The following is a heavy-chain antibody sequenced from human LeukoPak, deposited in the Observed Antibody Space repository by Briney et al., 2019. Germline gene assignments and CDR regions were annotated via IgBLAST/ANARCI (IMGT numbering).Heavy chain of an antibody. J-gene: IGHJ4*02. Sequence: HPGGSLRLSCAASGFTFRSYSMNWVRQAPGKGLEWVAVISFDGTNKYYADSAKGRFTISRDNSKNTLYLQMNSLRVEDTAVYYCARDGYDLDTPMVSTNFDSWGQGTLVTVSS. CDR1: GFTFRSYS. V-gene: IGHV3-30*03. CDR3: ARDGYDLDTPMVSTNFDS. D-gene: IGHD5-18*01. CDR2: ISFDGTNK.